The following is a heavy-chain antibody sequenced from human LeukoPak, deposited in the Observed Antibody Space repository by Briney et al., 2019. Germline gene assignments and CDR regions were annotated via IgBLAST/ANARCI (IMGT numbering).Heavy chain of an antibody. CDR1: GYTFTGYY. CDR3: ARVTLPYSSSSLAFDP. J-gene: IGHJ5*02. V-gene: IGHV1-2*02. Sequence: ASVNVSCKASGYTFTGYYMHWVRQAPGQGLEWMGWINPNSGGTNYAQKFQGRVTMTRDTSISTAYMELSRLRSDDTAVYYCARVTLPYSSSSLAFDPWGQGTLVTVSS. CDR2: INPNSGGT. D-gene: IGHD6-6*01.